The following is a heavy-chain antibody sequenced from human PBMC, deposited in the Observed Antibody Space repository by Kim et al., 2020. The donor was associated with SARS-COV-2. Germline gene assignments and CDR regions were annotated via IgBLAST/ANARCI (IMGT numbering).Heavy chain of an antibody. CDR3: AKGYSSDYRAIDC. D-gene: IGHD3-10*01. CDR1: GFTFSDYT. Sequence: GGSLRLSCAASGFTFSDYTMNWVRQAPGKGLEWVSTISNGGDSTYYADSVRGRFSISRDNSKSTLHLQMNSLRAEDTAVYYCAKGYSSDYRAIDCWGQGILVTIS. J-gene: IGHJ4*02. CDR2: ISNGGDST. V-gene: IGHV3-23*01.